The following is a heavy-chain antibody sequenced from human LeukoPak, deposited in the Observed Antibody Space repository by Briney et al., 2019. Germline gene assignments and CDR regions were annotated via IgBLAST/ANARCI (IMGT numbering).Heavy chain of an antibody. Sequence: ASVKVSCKASGYTFTGYYMHWVRQAPGQGLEYMGWINPNSGATKYAQNFQGRVTMTRDTSISTAYMELSSLRSDDTAVYYCARGGEIVVVVATPPFGIWGRGTMVTVSS. J-gene: IGHJ3*02. D-gene: IGHD2-15*01. CDR2: INPNSGAT. CDR3: ARGGEIVVVVATPPFGI. V-gene: IGHV1-2*02. CDR1: GYTFTGYY.